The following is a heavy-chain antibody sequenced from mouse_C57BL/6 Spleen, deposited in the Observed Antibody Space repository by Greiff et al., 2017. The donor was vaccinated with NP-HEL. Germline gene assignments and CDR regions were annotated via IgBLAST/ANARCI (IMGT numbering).Heavy chain of an antibody. CDR2: IGPETGGT. V-gene: IGHV1-15*01. CDR1: GYTFTDYE. Sequence: VQLQQSGAELVRPGASVTLSCTASGYTFTDYEMHWVNQTPVHGLEWIGAIGPETGGTAYNQTFKGQAIMTADKSSSTAYMALRSLTSEDSAVYYCAPITAVVYWYFAVWGTGTTVTVSA. D-gene: IGHD1-1*01. J-gene: IGHJ1*03. CDR3: APITAVVYWYFAV.